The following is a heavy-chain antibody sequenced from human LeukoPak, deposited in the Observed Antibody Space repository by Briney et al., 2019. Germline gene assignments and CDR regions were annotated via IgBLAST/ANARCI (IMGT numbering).Heavy chain of an antibody. CDR3: AKETDCSGGSCSFYYYYYGMDV. Sequence: GGSLRLSCAASGFTFSSYGMHWVRQAPGKGLEWVAVISYDGSNKYYADSVKGRFTISRENSKNTLYLQMNSLRAEDTAVYYCAKETDCSGGSCSFYYYYYGMDVWGKGTTVTVSS. CDR1: GFTFSSYG. D-gene: IGHD2-15*01. V-gene: IGHV3-30*18. CDR2: ISYDGSNK. J-gene: IGHJ6*04.